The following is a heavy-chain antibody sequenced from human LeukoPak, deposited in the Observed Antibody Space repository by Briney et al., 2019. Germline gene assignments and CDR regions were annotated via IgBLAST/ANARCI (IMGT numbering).Heavy chain of an antibody. CDR3: ARRRLGGYFDY. V-gene: IGHV4-39*01. CDR2: IYYSENT. CDR1: GGSFSSSTYC. J-gene: IGHJ4*02. Sequence: SETLSLTCTVSGGSFSSSTYCWGWIRQPPGKGLEWIGNIYYSENTYYNASLKSRATLSADTSRKQFSLKLTSVTAADTPVYYCARRRLGGYFDYWGQGILVTVSS. D-gene: IGHD3-10*01.